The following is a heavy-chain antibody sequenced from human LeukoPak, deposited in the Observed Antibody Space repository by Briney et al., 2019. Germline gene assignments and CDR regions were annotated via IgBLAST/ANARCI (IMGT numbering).Heavy chain of an antibody. D-gene: IGHD5-18*01. CDR2: IIPIFGTA. V-gene: IGHV1-69*13. CDR1: GGTFSSYA. Sequence: SVKVSCKASGGTFSSYAISWVRQAPGQGLEWMGGIIPIFGTANYAQKFQGRVTITAGESTRTAYMELSSLRSEDTAVYYCARVGTTAPRYYYMDVWGKGTTVTVSS. CDR3: ARVGTTAPRYYYMDV. J-gene: IGHJ6*03.